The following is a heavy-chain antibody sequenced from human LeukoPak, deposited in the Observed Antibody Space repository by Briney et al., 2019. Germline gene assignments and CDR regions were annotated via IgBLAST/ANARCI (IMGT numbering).Heavy chain of an antibody. CDR2: IWNEENNK. CDR3: ARDNDFWSGYYWPFDY. CDR1: GFVFSSYG. J-gene: IGHJ4*02. Sequence: PGRSLRLSCAASGFVFSSYGMHGVGQAPGKGLEGVAGIWNEENNKYYADSVKGRSTISRDNSENTLYLQMNSLRAEDTAVYYCARDNDFWSGYYWPFDYWGQGTLVTVSS. D-gene: IGHD3-3*01. V-gene: IGHV3-33*01.